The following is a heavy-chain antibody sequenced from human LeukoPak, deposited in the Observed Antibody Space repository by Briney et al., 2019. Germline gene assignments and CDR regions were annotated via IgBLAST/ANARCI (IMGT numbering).Heavy chain of an antibody. V-gene: IGHV4-34*01. CDR2: INHSGST. D-gene: IGHD5-18*01. Sequence: SETLSLTCAVYGGSFSGYYWSWIRQPPAKGLEWIGEINHSGSTNYNPSLKSRVTISVDTSKNQFSLKLSSVTAADTAVYYCARGRKWDTAMVSHYYGMDVWGKGTTVTVSS. J-gene: IGHJ6*04. CDR1: GGSFSGYY. CDR3: ARGRKWDTAMVSHYYGMDV.